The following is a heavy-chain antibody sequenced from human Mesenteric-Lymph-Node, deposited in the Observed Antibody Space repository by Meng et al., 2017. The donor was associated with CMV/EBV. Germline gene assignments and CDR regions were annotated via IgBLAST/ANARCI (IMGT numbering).Heavy chain of an antibody. CDR1: GGSISSYY. V-gene: IGHV4-59*01. Sequence: SETLSLTCTVSGGSISSYYWSWIRQPPGKGLEWIGYISHSGSTNYNPSLKSRVTISVDTSKNQFSLKLSSVTAADTAVYYCARSVWVGYCGGCRWFDPWGQGTLVTVSS. CDR2: ISHSGST. D-gene: IGHD2-21*01. J-gene: IGHJ5*02. CDR3: ARSVWVGYCGGCRWFDP.